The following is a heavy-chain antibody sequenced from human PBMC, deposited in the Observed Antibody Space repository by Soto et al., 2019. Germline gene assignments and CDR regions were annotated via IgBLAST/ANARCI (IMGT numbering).Heavy chain of an antibody. J-gene: IGHJ4*02. V-gene: IGHV3-23*01. CDR3: AKDRERIATRSIDY. Sequence: GXSLRLSCAASGFTFSSYAISWVHQAPGKGLEWVSGISGSGVSTYYADSVKGRFTISRDNSKSTLYLQMNSLRAEDTAVYYCAKDRERIATRSIDYWGQGTLVTVPS. CDR1: GFTFSSYA. CDR2: ISGSGVST. D-gene: IGHD6-6*01.